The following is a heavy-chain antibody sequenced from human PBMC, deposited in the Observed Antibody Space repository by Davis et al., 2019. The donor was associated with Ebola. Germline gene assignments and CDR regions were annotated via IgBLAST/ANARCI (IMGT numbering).Heavy chain of an antibody. CDR1: GYRFTNYW. Sequence: GESLKISCKGSGYRFTNYWIGWVRQILGTGLVRLGVIFPGDSDTTYSPSFQGQVTISADKSISTAYVQWSSLKASDSAMYYCARVGAMREIGFDPWGQGTLVTVSS. CDR3: ARVGAMREIGFDP. D-gene: IGHD3-16*01. J-gene: IGHJ5*02. CDR2: IFPGDSDT. V-gene: IGHV5-51*01.